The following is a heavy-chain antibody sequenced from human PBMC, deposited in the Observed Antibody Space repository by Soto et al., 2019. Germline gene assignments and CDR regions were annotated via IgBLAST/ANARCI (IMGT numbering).Heavy chain of an antibody. CDR2: IYYSGST. CDR3: ARGRGVHDYGDYLGP. CDR1: GGSISSGGYY. J-gene: IGHJ5*02. V-gene: IGHV4-31*03. Sequence: QVQLQESGPGLVKPSQTLSLTCTVSGGSISSGGYYWSWIRQHPGKGLEWIGYIYYSGSTYYNPALKSRVTISVDTSKNQFSLKLSSVTAADTAVYSCARGRGVHDYGDYLGPWGQGTLVTVSS. D-gene: IGHD4-17*01.